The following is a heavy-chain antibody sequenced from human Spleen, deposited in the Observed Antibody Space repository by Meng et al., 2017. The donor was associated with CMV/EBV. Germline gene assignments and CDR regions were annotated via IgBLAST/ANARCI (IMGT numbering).Heavy chain of an antibody. J-gene: IGHJ3*02. CDR2: ISGSGGST. Sequence: GESLKISCAASGFTFSSYAMSWVRQAPGKGLEWVSAISGSGGSTYYADSVKGRFTISRDNSKNTLHLQMNSLRAEDTAFYYCAKGRVPAAMGDAIDIWGQGTMVTVSS. D-gene: IGHD2-2*01. CDR1: GFTFSSYA. V-gene: IGHV3-23*01. CDR3: AKGRVPAAMGDAIDI.